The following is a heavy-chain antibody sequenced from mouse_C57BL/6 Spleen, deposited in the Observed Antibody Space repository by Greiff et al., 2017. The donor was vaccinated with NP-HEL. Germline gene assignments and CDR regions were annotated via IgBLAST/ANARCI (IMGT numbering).Heavy chain of an antibody. D-gene: IGHD1-1*01. J-gene: IGHJ4*01. CDR3: ARLGLDYGSSYAIDY. Sequence: QVQLQQPGAELVKPGASVKLSCKASGYTFTSYWMHWVKQRPGQGLEWIGMIHPNSGSTKYNEKFKSKATLTVDNSSSTAYMQLSSLTSEDTAVYYCARLGLDYGSSYAIDYWGQGTSVTVSS. CDR2: IHPNSGST. CDR1: GYTFTSYW. V-gene: IGHV1-64*01.